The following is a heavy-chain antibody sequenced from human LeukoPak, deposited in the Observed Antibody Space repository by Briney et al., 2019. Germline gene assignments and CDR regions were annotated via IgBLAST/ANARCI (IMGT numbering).Heavy chain of an antibody. J-gene: IGHJ4*02. V-gene: IGHV3-53*01. CDR3: ARDLYSGRYFGY. CDR1: GFTVSNNY. CDR2: IYNVGRT. D-gene: IGHD1-26*01. Sequence: PGGSLRLSCAVSGFTVSNNYMSWVRQAPGEGLEWVSVIYNVGRTYYADSVKGRFTISRDSSKNTLYLQMNSLRAEDTAVYYCARDLYSGRYFGYWSQGTLVTVSS.